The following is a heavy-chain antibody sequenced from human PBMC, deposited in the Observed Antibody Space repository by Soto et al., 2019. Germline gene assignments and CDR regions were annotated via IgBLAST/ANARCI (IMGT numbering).Heavy chain of an antibody. CDR2: IYPGDSDT. V-gene: IGHV5-51*01. D-gene: IGHD5-18*01. Sequence: LGESLKISCKGSGYSFTSYWIGWVRQMPGKGLEWMGIIYPGDSDTRYSPSFQGQVTISADKSISTAYLQWSSLKASDTAMYYCARHGTAMGGYYYYGMDVWGQGTTVTVSS. J-gene: IGHJ6*02. CDR1: GYSFTSYW. CDR3: ARHGTAMGGYYYYGMDV.